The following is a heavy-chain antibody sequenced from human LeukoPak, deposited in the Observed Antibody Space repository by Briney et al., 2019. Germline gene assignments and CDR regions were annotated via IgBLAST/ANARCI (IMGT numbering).Heavy chain of an antibody. D-gene: IGHD3-22*01. J-gene: IGHJ4*02. Sequence: GGSLRLSCAASGFTFTTYWMSWVRQAPGKGLEWVANIKQDGTERYYVDSVEGRFTISRDNVKNSLYLQMNSLRVEDTAVYYCAKDRDSSGYYYLFDYWGQGTLVTVSS. CDR3: AKDRDSSGYYYLFDY. CDR2: IKQDGTER. CDR1: GFTFTTYW. V-gene: IGHV3-7*01.